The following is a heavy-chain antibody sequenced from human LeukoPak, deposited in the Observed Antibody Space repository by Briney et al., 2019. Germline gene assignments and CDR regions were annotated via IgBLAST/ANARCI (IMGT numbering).Heavy chain of an antibody. D-gene: IGHD3-9*01. CDR1: GFTFSGHA. Sequence: GGSLRLSCAASGFTFSGHAVSRVRQAPGKGLEWVSAISGSGGSTYYADSVKGRFTISRDNSKNTLYLQMNSLRAEDTAVYYCAKVEYDILTGYYNFYYYYGMDVWGQGTTVTVSS. J-gene: IGHJ6*02. V-gene: IGHV3-23*01. CDR3: AKVEYDILTGYYNFYYYYGMDV. CDR2: ISGSGGST.